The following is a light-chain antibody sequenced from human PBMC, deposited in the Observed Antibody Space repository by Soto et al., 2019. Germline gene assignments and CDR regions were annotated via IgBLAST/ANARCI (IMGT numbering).Light chain of an antibody. CDR3: ATLDYSLAVL. V-gene: IGLV1-44*01. J-gene: IGLJ3*02. CDR1: TSNIGTNT. CDR2: NTN. Sequence: QSFLPQPPSASGTPGQRVTISCSGGTSNIGTNTVNWYQQLPGTAPKLLIYNTNQRPAGVPDRFSGSKSGTSASLAISGLLSEDEASYCCATLDYSLAVLFGRGTKLTVL.